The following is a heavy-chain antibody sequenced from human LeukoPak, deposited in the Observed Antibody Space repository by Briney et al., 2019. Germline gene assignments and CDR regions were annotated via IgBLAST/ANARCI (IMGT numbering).Heavy chain of an antibody. CDR3: AREVVVVVAATPYYGMDV. V-gene: IGHV4-34*01. Sequence: SETLSLTCAVYGGSFSGYYWSWIRQPPGKGLEWIGEINHSGSTNYNPSLKGRVTISVDTSKNQFSLKLSSVTAADTAVYYCAREVVVVVAATPYYGMDVWGQGTTVTVSS. CDR1: GGSFSGYY. D-gene: IGHD2-15*01. J-gene: IGHJ6*02. CDR2: INHSGST.